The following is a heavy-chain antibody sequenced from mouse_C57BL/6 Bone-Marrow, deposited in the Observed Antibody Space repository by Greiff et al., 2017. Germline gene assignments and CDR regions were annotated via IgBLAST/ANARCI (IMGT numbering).Heavy chain of an antibody. Sequence: VQLVESGGGLVKPGGSLQLSCAASGFTFSSYAMSWVRQTPEKRLAWVATISDGGSYTYYPDNVKGRFTISREHAKNNLYLQMSHLKSEDTAMYYCARDWGTTVGDYWGQGTTRTVSS. V-gene: IGHV5-4*01. J-gene: IGHJ2*01. D-gene: IGHD1-1*01. CDR1: GFTFSSYA. CDR2: ISDGGSYT. CDR3: ARDWGTTVGDY.